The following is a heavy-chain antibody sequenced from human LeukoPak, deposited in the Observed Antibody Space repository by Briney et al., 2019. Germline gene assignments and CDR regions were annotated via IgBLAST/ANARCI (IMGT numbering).Heavy chain of an antibody. CDR2: IYPGDSDT. CDR1: GYSFTSYW. J-gene: IGHJ3*02. Sequence: GESLKISCKGSGYSFTSYWIGWVRQMPGKGLEWMGIIYPGDSDTRYSPSFQGQVTISADKSISTAYLQWSSLKASDTAMYYCARHQTRSQDAFDIWGQGTMVTVSS. V-gene: IGHV5-51*01. CDR3: ARHQTRSQDAFDI.